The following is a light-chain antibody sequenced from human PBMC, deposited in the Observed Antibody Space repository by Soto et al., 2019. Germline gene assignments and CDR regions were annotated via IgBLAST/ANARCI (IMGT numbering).Light chain of an antibody. CDR2: DAS. Sequence: EIVLTQSPATLSLSPGERATLSCRASQSINRHLAWYRQKPGQAPRLLIYDASNRATGIPARFSGSGSGTDFTLTISSLEPEDFAVYYCQQRSNWPPITFGQGTRLEI. CDR1: QSINRH. CDR3: QQRSNWPPIT. J-gene: IGKJ5*01. V-gene: IGKV3-11*01.